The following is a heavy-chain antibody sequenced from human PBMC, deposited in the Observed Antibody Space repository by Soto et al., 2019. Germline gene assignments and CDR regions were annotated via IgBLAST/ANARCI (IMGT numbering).Heavy chain of an antibody. Sequence: QLQLQESGPGLVKPSETLSLTCTVSGGSISSFKYHWTWIRQCPGKGPEWISSGTTYYNPSLRSRVTISVDTSMNQFSLKMTSVTAADTAVYFCATYGGDTGRFDYWGQGILVTVSS. V-gene: IGHV4-39*01. CDR3: ATYGGDTGRFDY. D-gene: IGHD4-17*01. CDR2: SGTT. CDR1: GGSISSFKYH. J-gene: IGHJ4*02.